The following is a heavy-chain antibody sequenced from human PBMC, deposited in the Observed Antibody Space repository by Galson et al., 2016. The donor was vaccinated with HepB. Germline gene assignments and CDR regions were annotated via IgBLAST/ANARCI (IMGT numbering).Heavy chain of an antibody. V-gene: IGHV3-53*01. J-gene: IGHJ3*02. CDR2: LYRDGST. CDR1: GFTFSNYA. D-gene: IGHD3-10*01. CDR3: ARNMYGAATNYIGDVFDI. Sequence: SLRLSCAASGFTFSNYAMSWVRQAPGKGLEWVSVLYRDGSTYYADSVEGRFTISRDNSRNTLYLQMNSLRAEDTAMYYCARNMYGAATNYIGDVFDIWGQGTMVTVSS.